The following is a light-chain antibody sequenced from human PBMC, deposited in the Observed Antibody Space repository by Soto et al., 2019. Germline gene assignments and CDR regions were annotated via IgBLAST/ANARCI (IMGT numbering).Light chain of an antibody. CDR1: QSVSTY. V-gene: IGKV3-11*01. CDR3: QQSGDWGT. Sequence: EIVLTQSPATLALSPGERATLSCRASQSVSTYLAWYQQKPGQAPRLLIYEASNRATGIPARFSGSGSGTDFTLTISSLEPEDFAVYYCQQSGDWGTFGQGTKVDIK. CDR2: EAS. J-gene: IGKJ1*01.